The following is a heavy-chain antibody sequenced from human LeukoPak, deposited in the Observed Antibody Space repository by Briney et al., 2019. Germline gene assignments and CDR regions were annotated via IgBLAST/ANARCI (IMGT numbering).Heavy chain of an antibody. J-gene: IGHJ4*02. Sequence: SETLSLTCTVSGGSISSYYGAWIRQPPGKGLEWIGSIYFIGSTYYNTSLKSRVTISVDRSKNQFSLNLSSVTAADTAVYYCARGIIGTFDFWGQGILVSVSS. CDR3: ARGIIGTFDF. CDR1: GGSISSYY. V-gene: IGHV4-39*02. CDR2: IYFIGST. D-gene: IGHD1-7*01.